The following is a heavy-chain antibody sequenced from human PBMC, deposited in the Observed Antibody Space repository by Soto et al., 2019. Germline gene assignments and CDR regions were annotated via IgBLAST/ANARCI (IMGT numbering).Heavy chain of an antibody. Sequence: QVPLVESGGGVVQPGRSLRLSCAASGFTFSSYGMHWVRQAPGKGLEWVAVIWYDGSNKYYADSVKGRFTISRDNSKNMLYLEMNSLRAEYTAVYYCAMGSAADISGWCQLDSWGQGTLVTVSS. CDR1: GFTFSSYG. V-gene: IGHV3-33*01. J-gene: IGHJ5*01. D-gene: IGHD6-19*01. CDR3: AMGSAADISGWCQLDS. CDR2: IWYDGSNK.